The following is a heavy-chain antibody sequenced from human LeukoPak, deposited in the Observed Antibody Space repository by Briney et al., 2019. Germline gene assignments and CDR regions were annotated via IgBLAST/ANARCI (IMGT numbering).Heavy chain of an antibody. CDR1: GFTFSSYS. V-gene: IGHV3-21*01. CDR3: ARDMVVPAAYADY. D-gene: IGHD2-2*01. J-gene: IGHJ4*02. Sequence: GGSLRLSCAASGFTFSSYSMNWVRQAPGKGLEWVSSISSSSSYIYYADSVKGRFTISRDNAKNSLYLQMNSLRAEDTAVYYCARDMVVPAAYADYWGQGTLVTVSS. CDR2: ISSSSSYI.